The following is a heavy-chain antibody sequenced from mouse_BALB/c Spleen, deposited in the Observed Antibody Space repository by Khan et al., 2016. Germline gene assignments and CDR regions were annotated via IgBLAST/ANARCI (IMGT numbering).Heavy chain of an antibody. J-gene: IGHJ2*01. CDR1: GFNIKDYY. CDR3: NAIYYGNYMYFDY. Sequence: VQLQQSGAELVRSGASVRLSCTASGFNIKDYYIHWVKQRPEQGLEWIGWIDPENGATEYAPKFQGKATMTADTSSNTAYLQLSRLTSEDTAVYYCNAIYYGNYMYFDYWDQGTTLTVSS. D-gene: IGHD2-1*01. CDR2: IDPENGAT. V-gene: IGHV14-4*02.